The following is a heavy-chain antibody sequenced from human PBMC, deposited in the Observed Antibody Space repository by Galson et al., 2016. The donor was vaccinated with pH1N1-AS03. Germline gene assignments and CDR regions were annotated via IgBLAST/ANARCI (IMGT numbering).Heavy chain of an antibody. Sequence: SLRLSCAASGFTINNNYMSWVRQAPGKGLEWASVIYGGGDTFYADSVKGRFTISRGNSKNTVYLQMNSLRVEDTAVYYCAREPWGSTQGEYWGQGTLVTVSS. CDR2: IYGGGDT. CDR3: AREPWGSTQGEY. CDR1: GFTINNNY. D-gene: IGHD3-16*01. J-gene: IGHJ4*02. V-gene: IGHV3-53*01.